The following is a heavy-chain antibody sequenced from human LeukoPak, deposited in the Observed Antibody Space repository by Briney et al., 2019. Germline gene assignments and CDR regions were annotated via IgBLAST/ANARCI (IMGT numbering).Heavy chain of an antibody. J-gene: IGHJ4*02. CDR1: GGTFSSYA. D-gene: IGHD5-12*01. CDR2: IIPIFGTA. CDR3: ARDSGYSGYDLRCDY. Sequence: SVKDSCKASGGTFSSYAISWVRQAPGQGLEWMGGIIPIFGTANYAQKFQGRVTITADESTSTAYMELSSLRSEDTAVYYCARDSGYSGYDLRCDYWGQGTLVTVSS. V-gene: IGHV1-69*13.